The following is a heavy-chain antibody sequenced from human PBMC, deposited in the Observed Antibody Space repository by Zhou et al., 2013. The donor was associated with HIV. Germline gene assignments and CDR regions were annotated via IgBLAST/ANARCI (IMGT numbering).Heavy chain of an antibody. Sequence: QVQLQESGPELVKPSETLSLTCTVSGDSISSHYWSWIRQPPGKGLEWIGYIHYSGSTNYNPSLKSRVTMSVDTSKSQFSLKLSSVTAADTAVYYCVIHDRRSTTYYFDYWGQGTLVTVSS. CDR3: VIHDRRSTTYYFDY. CDR1: GDSISSHY. V-gene: IGHV4-59*11. J-gene: IGHJ4*02. D-gene: IGHD1-1*01. CDR2: IHYSGST.